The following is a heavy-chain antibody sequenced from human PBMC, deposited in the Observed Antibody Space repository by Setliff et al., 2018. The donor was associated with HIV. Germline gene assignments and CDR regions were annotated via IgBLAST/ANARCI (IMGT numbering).Heavy chain of an antibody. D-gene: IGHD6-19*01. J-gene: IGHJ4*01. Sequence: SVKVSCKASGGTFSTFSSSAISWVRQAPGQGLGWMGGVIPIFGTPKYPQKFQGRVTITADDSTTTAYMELSGLRSEDTAVYFCARDGLLVAGIRFDYWGQGTLVTVSS. CDR3: ARDGLLVAGIRFDY. V-gene: IGHV1-69*13. CDR1: GGTFSTFSSSA. CDR2: VIPIFGTP.